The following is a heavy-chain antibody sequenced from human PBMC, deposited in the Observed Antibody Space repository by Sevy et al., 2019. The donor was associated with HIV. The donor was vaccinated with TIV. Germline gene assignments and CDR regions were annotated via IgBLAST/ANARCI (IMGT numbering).Heavy chain of an antibody. CDR3: ARDPGIAVAGEYYFDY. CDR2: IYYSGST. J-gene: IGHJ4*02. Sequence: SETLSLTCTVSGGSISSYYWSWIRQPPGKGLEWIGYIYYSGSTNYNPSLKSRVTISVDTSKNQFSLKLTSVTAAETAVYYGARDPGIAVAGEYYFDYWGQGTLVTVSS. D-gene: IGHD6-19*01. CDR1: GGSISSYY. V-gene: IGHV4-59*13.